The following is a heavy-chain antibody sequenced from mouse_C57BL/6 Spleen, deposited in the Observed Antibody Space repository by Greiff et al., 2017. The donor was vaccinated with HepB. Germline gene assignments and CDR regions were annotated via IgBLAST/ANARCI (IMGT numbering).Heavy chain of an antibody. CDR1: GYAFSSSW. V-gene: IGHV1-82*01. CDR2: IYPGDGDT. CDR3: GRVWDVRGAMDY. D-gene: IGHD4-1*01. J-gene: IGHJ4*01. Sequence: VQLQQSGPELVKPGASVKISCKASGYAFSSSWMNWVKQRPGKGLEWIGRIYPGDGDTNYNGKFKGKATLTADKSSSTAYMQLSSLTSEDSAVDFCGRVWDVRGAMDYWGQGTSVTVSS.